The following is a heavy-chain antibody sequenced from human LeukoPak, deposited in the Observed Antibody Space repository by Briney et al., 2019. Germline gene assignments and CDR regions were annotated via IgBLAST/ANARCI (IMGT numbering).Heavy chain of an antibody. D-gene: IGHD3-10*01. CDR1: GGSISSYY. V-gene: IGHV4-59*01. J-gene: IGHJ4*02. Sequence: PSETLSLTCTVSGGSISSYYWSWIRQPPGKGLEWIGYIYYSGSTNYNPSLKSRVTISVDTSKNQFSLKLSSVTAADTAVYYCARAWFGELLYWGQGTLVTVSS. CDR2: IYYSGST. CDR3: ARAWFGELLY.